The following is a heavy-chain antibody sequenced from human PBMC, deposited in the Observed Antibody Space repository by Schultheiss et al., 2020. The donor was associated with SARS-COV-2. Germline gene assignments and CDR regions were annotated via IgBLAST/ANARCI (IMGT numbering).Heavy chain of an antibody. CDR2: IYTSGST. J-gene: IGHJ4*02. D-gene: IGHD6-6*01. CDR3: ARGGSSAHFDY. V-gene: IGHV4-4*07. Sequence: GSLRLSCTVSGGSISSYYWSWIRQPAGKGLEWIGRIYTSGSTNYNPSLKSRVTMSVDTSKNQFSLKLSSVTAADTAVYYCARGGSSAHFDYWGQGTLVTVSS. CDR1: GGSISSYY.